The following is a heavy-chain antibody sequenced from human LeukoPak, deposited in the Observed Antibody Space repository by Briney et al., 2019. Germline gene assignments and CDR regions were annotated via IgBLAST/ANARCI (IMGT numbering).Heavy chain of an antibody. CDR1: GFTFDDYA. CDR2: ISGDGGST. Sequence: GGSLRLSCAASGFTFDDYAMHWVRQAPGKGLEWVSLISGDGGSTYYADSVKGRFTISRDNSKNSLYLQMNSLRTEDTALCYCAKDIGSGVKSYYYYGMDVWGQGTTVTVSS. D-gene: IGHD3-10*01. V-gene: IGHV3-43*02. J-gene: IGHJ6*02. CDR3: AKDIGSGVKSYYYYGMDV.